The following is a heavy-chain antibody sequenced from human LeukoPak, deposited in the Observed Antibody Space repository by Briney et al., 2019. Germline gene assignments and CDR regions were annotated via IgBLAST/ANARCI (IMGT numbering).Heavy chain of an antibody. CDR3: ARDFFPGIDY. Sequence: GPVKVSCKASGYTFTGYYMHWVRQAPGPGLEWMGWINPNSGGTNYAQKFQGRVTMTRDTSISTAYMELSRLRSDDTGVYYCARDFFPGIDYWGQGTLVTVSS. V-gene: IGHV1-2*02. D-gene: IGHD3-10*01. J-gene: IGHJ4*02. CDR2: INPNSGGT. CDR1: GYTFTGYY.